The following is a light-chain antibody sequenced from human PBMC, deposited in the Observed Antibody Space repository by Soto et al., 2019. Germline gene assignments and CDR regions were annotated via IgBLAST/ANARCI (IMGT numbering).Light chain of an antibody. Sequence: IVITQSPATLSVSPGETASLSCSASHSAGNFLAWYQQKPGQAPRLLIYYISTRATGIPARFSGSGSGTEFTLTINSLQSEDSAVYYCQQHNQWPITFGQGTRLEIK. CDR1: HSAGNF. CDR3: QQHNQWPIT. CDR2: YIS. J-gene: IGKJ5*01. V-gene: IGKV3D-15*01.